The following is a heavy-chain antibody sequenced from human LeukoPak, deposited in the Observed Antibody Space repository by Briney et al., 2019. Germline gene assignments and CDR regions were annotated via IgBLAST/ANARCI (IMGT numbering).Heavy chain of an antibody. CDR3: ARENTTMVESSRLDS. D-gene: IGHD5-18*01. CDR1: GFTISSHW. V-gene: IGHV3-74*01. J-gene: IGHJ4*02. CDR2: INSDGSSI. Sequence: GGSLRLSCAVSGFTISSHWMHWVRHGPGKGLVWVSRINSDGSSINYGDSVKGRFTISRDNAKNTLYLQMNSLRAEDTAVYYCARENTTMVESSRLDSWGQGTLVTVSS.